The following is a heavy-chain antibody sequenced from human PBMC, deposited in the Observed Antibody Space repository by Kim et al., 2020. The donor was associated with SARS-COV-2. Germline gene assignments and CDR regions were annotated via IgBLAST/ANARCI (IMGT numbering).Heavy chain of an antibody. Sequence: GESLKISCKGSGYSFTSYWIGWVRQMPGKGLEWMGIIYPGDSDTRYSPSFQGQVTISADKSISTAYLQWSSLKASDTAMYYCARAQSGTPLGGDAFDIWGQGTMVTVSS. CDR2: IYPGDSDT. V-gene: IGHV5-51*01. D-gene: IGHD3-10*01. CDR1: GYSFTSYW. J-gene: IGHJ3*02. CDR3: ARAQSGTPLGGDAFDI.